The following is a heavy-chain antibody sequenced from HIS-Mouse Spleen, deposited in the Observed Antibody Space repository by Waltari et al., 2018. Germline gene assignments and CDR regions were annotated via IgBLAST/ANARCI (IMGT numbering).Heavy chain of an antibody. CDR3: ARVYYDFWSGYYY. D-gene: IGHD3-3*01. CDR2: MNPNSGNT. Sequence: QVQLVQSGAEVKKPGASVKVSCKASGYTLHRYDINWVRQATGQGLEWMRWMNPNSGNTGYAQKFQGRITMTRNTSISTAYMELSSLRSEDTAVYYCARVYYDFWSGYYYWGQGTLVTVSS. V-gene: IGHV1-8*01. J-gene: IGHJ4*02. CDR1: GYTLHRYD.